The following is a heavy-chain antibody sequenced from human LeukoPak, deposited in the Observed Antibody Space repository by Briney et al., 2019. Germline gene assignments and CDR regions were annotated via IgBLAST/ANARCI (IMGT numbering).Heavy chain of an antibody. J-gene: IGHJ4*02. CDR2: IYSGGST. V-gene: IGHV3-53*01. D-gene: IGHD1-1*01. CDR1: GFTVSSNY. Sequence: PGGSLRLSCAASGFTVSSNYMSWVRQAPGKGLEWVSVIYSGGSTYYADSVKGRFTISRDNSKNTLYLQTNSLRAEDTAVYYCARGRRSDGYGGFDYWGQGTLVTVSS. CDR3: ARGRRSDGYGGFDY.